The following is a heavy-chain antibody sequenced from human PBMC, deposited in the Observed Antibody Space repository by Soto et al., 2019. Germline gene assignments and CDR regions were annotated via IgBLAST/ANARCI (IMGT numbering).Heavy chain of an antibody. D-gene: IGHD4-4*01. Sequence: PSETLSLTCAVSGGSVSSGGYSWSWIRQPPGKGLEWIGYIYHSGSTYYNPSLKSRVTISVDTSKNQFSLKLSSVTAADTSVYYCAQRALTSWFDPWGQGTPVTVSS. J-gene: IGHJ5*02. CDR3: AQRALTSWFDP. V-gene: IGHV4-30-2*01. CDR2: IYHSGST. CDR1: GGSVSSGGYS.